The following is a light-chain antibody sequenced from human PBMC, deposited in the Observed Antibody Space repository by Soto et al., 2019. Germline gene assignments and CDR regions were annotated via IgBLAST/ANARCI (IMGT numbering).Light chain of an antibody. CDR1: QSLSNSE. J-gene: IGKJ4*01. Sequence: EIVLTQSPGTLSLSPGERATLSCRASQSLSNSELAWYQQKPGQAPRLLIYDASNRATGIPARFSGSGSGTDFTLTISSLEPEDFAVYYCQQYGSSLGVTFGGGTKVDIK. V-gene: IGKV3-20*01. CDR3: QQYGSSLGVT. CDR2: DAS.